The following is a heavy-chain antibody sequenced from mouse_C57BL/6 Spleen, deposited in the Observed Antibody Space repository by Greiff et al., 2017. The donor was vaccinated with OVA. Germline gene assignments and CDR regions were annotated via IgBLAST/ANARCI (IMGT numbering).Heavy chain of an antibody. CDR2: IRSKSNNYAT. CDR1: GFSFNTYA. CDR3: GRPYDYDGAWFAY. D-gene: IGHD2-4*01. Sequence: GGGLVQPKGSLKLSCAASGFSFNTYAMNWVRQAPGKGLEWVARIRSKSNNYATYYADSVKDRFTISRDDSDSMLYLQMNNLKTEDTAMDYCGRPYDYDGAWFAYWGQGTLVTVSA. J-gene: IGHJ3*01. V-gene: IGHV10-1*01.